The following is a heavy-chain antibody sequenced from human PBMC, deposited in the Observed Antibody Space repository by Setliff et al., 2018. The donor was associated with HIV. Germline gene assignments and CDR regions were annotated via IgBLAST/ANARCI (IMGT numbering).Heavy chain of an antibody. Sequence: PGGSLRLSCAASGFTFSSYSMNWVRQAPGKGLEWVAVVSYGGTNTYYADSVKGRFIISRDDSESTLFLQMNSLRVDDTAVYYCVRDLTTIVTRKVFDIWGQGTMVTVSS. D-gene: IGHD4-4*01. V-gene: IGHV3-30*03. CDR3: VRDLTTIVTRKVFDI. J-gene: IGHJ3*02. CDR2: VSYGGTNT. CDR1: GFTFSSYS.